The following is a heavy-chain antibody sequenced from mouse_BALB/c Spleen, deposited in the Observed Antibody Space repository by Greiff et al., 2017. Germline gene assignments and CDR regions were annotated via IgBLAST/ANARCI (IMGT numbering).Heavy chain of an antibody. Sequence: EVQLQQSGAELVKPGASVKLSCTASGFNIKDTYMHWVKQRPEQGLEWIGRIDPANGNTKYDPKFQGKATITADTSSNTAYLQLSSLTSEDTAVYYCARGPFFTTATGGYAMDYWGQGTSVTGSS. CDR3: ARGPFFTTATGGYAMDY. V-gene: IGHV14-3*02. CDR1: GFNIKDTY. D-gene: IGHD1-2*01. CDR2: IDPANGNT. J-gene: IGHJ4*01.